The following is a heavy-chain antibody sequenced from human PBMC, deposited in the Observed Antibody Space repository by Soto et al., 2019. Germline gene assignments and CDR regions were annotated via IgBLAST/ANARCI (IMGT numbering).Heavy chain of an antibody. CDR1: GFTFSSYG. CDR3: AKDPFSYGFHYYYYGMDV. D-gene: IGHD5-18*01. V-gene: IGHV3-30*18. CDR2: ISYDGSNK. Sequence: QVQLVESGGGVVQPGRSLRLSCAASGFTFSSYGMHWVRQAPGKGLEWVAVISYDGSNKYYADSVKGRFTISRDNSKNTLYLQMNSLRAEDTAAYYCAKDPFSYGFHYYYYGMDVWGQGTTVTVSS. J-gene: IGHJ6*02.